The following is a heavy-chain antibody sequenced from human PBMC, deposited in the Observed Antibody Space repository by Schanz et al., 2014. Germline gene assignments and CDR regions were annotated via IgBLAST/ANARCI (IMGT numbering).Heavy chain of an antibody. CDR1: GFTFSSYG. V-gene: IGHV3-33*06. CDR2: IWYDGSKT. CDR3: AKDLPAVAVAPLMTGLYDS. Sequence: QVRLVESGGGVVQPGGSLRLSCAASGFTFSSYGMHWVRQAPGKGLEWVGVIWYDGSKTYYADSVRGRFTISRENSKNTLHLQMNSLRAEDTAVYHCAKDLPAVAVAPLMTGLYDSWGQGTLVTVSS. D-gene: IGHD6-19*01. J-gene: IGHJ4*02.